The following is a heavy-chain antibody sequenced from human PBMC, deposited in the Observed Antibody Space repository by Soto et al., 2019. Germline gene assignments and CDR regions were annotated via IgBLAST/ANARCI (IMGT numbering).Heavy chain of an antibody. CDR1: VFTFISYS. V-gene: IGHV3-21*01. CDR3: ARVIAAATSDAFDI. J-gene: IGHJ3*02. D-gene: IGHD6-13*01. Sequence: PGWSLRLSCASSVFTFISYSMNWVRQAPGKGLEWVSSISSSSSYIYYADSVKGRFTISRDNAKNSLYLQMDSLRAEDTAVYYCARVIAAATSDAFDIWGQGTMVTVSS. CDR2: ISSSSSYI.